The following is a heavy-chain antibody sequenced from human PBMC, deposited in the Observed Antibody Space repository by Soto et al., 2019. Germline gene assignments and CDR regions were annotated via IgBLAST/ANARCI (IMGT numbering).Heavy chain of an antibody. CDR1: GFTFSSYS. J-gene: IGHJ4*02. CDR2: ISSSSSTI. Sequence: PGGSLRLSCAASGFTFSSYSMNWVRQAPGKGLEWVSYISSSSSTIYYADSVKGRFTISRDNAKNSLYLQMNSLRDEDTAVYYCARDPERVVRGATYYSYCDYYFDYWGQGPPVTVSS. CDR3: ARDPERVVRGATYYSYCDYYFDY. D-gene: IGHD3-10*01. V-gene: IGHV3-48*02.